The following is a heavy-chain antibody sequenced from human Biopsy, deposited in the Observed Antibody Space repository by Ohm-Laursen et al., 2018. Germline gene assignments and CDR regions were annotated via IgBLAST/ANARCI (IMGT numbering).Heavy chain of an antibody. CDR1: GGSTNDYF. D-gene: IGHD6-19*01. Sequence: TLSLTCSVSGGSTNDYFWSWIRQPAGETLEWIGRIYSSGGSSYNPSLKSRISMSMDTSNSQFSLTLTSVTAADTAVYYCARTPGKAVAGRFLDLWGRGTLVTVSS. CDR2: IYSSGGS. V-gene: IGHV4-4*07. CDR3: ARTPGKAVAGRFLDL. J-gene: IGHJ2*01.